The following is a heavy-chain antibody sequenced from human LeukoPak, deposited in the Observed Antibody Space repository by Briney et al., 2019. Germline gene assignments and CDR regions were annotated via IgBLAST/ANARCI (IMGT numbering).Heavy chain of an antibody. Sequence: PSETLSLTCTVSGGSITSDDFYWSWIRRPAGKPLEWIGRIYTTGTTEYNPSLKSRVTISIDTSKNQFSLKLNSLTATDTAIYFCARDQKGRNWHKGGFDPWGQGTLVTVSS. J-gene: IGHJ5*02. CDR2: IYTTGTT. V-gene: IGHV4-61*02. CDR3: ARDQKGRNWHKGGFDP. D-gene: IGHD1/OR15-1a*01. CDR1: GGSITSDDFY.